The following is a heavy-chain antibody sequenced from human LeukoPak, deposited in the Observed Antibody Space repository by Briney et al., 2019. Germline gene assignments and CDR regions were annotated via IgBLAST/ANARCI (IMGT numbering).Heavy chain of an antibody. Sequence: SQTLSLTCTVSGGSISSGAYYWSWIRQHPGKGLEWIGYIYYSGSTYYNPSLKSRVTISVDTSKNQFSLRLSSVTAADTAVYYCARDHIAAAGYRHFGYWGQGTLVTVSS. J-gene: IGHJ4*02. V-gene: IGHV4-31*03. CDR1: GGSISSGAYY. CDR2: IYYSGST. D-gene: IGHD6-13*01. CDR3: ARDHIAAAGYRHFGY.